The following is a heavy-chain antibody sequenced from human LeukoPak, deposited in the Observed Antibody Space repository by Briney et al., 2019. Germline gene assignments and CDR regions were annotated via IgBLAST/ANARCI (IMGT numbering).Heavy chain of an antibody. Sequence: HGGSLSLSCAASGFTLCSYLITCVREAAGKGLEWVVNINYDGSEKYYVASVKGRFTISRDNAKNSLYLQMNSLSAEDTAVYYCARDDAFDIWGQGTMVTVSS. CDR1: GFTLCSYL. J-gene: IGHJ3*02. CDR3: ARDDAFDI. V-gene: IGHV3-7*01. CDR2: INYDGSEK.